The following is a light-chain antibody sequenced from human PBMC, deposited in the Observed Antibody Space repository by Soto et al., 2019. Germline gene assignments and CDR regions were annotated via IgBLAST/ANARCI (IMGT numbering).Light chain of an antibody. J-gene: IGKJ1*01. Sequence: EVVMTQSPATLSVSPGERATLSCRASQSVSSNLAWYQQKPGQAPRLHIYGASTRATGIPDRFSGSGSGTEFTLTISSLQSEDFAVYYCHQFNDWPRTFGQGTKVEIK. CDR1: QSVSSN. V-gene: IGKV3-15*01. CDR3: HQFNDWPRT. CDR2: GAS.